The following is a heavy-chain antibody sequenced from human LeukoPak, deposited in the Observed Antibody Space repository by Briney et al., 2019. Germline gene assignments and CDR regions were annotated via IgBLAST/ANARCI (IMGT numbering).Heavy chain of an antibody. CDR3: ARDGVGAFDI. D-gene: IGHD3-10*01. J-gene: IGHJ3*02. CDR2: MKQDGSER. Sequence: GGSLRLSCAASGFAFSSYWMNWVRQAPGKGLEWVANMKQDGSERYYVDSVKGRFTISRDNAKNSLYLQMNSLRAEDTAVYYCARDGVGAFDIWGQGTMVTVSS. CDR1: GFAFSSYW. V-gene: IGHV3-7*04.